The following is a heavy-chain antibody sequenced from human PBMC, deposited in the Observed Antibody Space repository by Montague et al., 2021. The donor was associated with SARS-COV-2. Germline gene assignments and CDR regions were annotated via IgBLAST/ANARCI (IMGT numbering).Heavy chain of an antibody. Sequence: SLRLSCAASGFTFSGYSMNWVRQAPGKGLEWVSSISSSSSYIYYXDSVKGRFTISRDNAKNSLYLQMNNLRAEDTAVYYRARGYDFWCGGYSYYSGMAVWGQGTTATVSS. V-gene: IGHV3-21*01. J-gene: IGHJ6*02. CDR3: ARGYDFWCGGYSYYSGMAV. CDR1: GFTFSGYS. CDR2: ISSSSSYI. D-gene: IGHD3-3*01.